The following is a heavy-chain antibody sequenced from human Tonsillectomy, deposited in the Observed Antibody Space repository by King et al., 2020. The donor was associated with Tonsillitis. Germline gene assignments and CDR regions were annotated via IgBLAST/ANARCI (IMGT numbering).Heavy chain of an antibody. J-gene: IGHJ4*02. CDR2: IFSNDEK. CDR1: GFSLSNARMG. CDR3: ARMRGVFWSGYNDY. Sequence: TLKESGPVLVKPTETLTLTCTVSGFSLSNARMGVTWIRQPPGKALEWLAHIFSNDEKSYSTSLKNRLTISKDTSKSQVVLTMTNMDPLDTATYYCARMRGVFWSGYNDYWRQGTLVTVSS. D-gene: IGHD3-3*01. V-gene: IGHV2-26*01.